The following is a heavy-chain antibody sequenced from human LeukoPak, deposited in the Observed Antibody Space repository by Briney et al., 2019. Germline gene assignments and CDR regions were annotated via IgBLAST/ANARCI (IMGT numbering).Heavy chain of an antibody. CDR2: IKPDGSEK. J-gene: IGHJ4*02. CDR1: GFTCSSFW. Sequence: GGSLRLSCAVSGFTCSSFWMSWVRQAPGKGLEWVANIKPDGSEKSYVDSVKGRFTISRDNAKNSLYLQMNSLRAEDTAVYYCARDLFDYWGQGTLVTVSS. CDR3: ARDLFDY. V-gene: IGHV3-7*01.